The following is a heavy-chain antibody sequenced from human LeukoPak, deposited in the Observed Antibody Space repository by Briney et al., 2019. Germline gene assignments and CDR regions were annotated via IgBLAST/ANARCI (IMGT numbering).Heavy chain of an antibody. J-gene: IGHJ6*03. CDR1: GFTFSSYA. V-gene: IGHV3-23*01. D-gene: IGHD3-3*01. CDR3: AKAFKFGVIIPPTYYNYFMDV. CDR2: ISGSGGGT. Sequence: GGSLRLSCAASGFTFSSYAMSWVRQAPGKGLEWVSAISGSGGGTYYADSVKGRFTISRDNAKNTLYLQMNSLRAEDTAVYYCAKAFKFGVIIPPTYYNYFMDVWGKGTTVTVSS.